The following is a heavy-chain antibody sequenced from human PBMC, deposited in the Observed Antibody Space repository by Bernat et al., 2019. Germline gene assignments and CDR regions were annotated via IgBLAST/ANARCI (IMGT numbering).Heavy chain of an antibody. CDR1: GLTFDDYA. Sequence: EVQLVESGGGVVQPGGSLRLSCAASGLTFDDYAMHWVRQAPWKGLEWVSLISGDGGSRYNADSVKGRITISRDNSKNSLYLQMNSLRTEDTALYYCAKDIRDFWSGYGGDNWFDPWGQGTLVTVSS. CDR3: AKDIRDFWSGYGGDNWFDP. V-gene: IGHV3-43*02. J-gene: IGHJ5*02. D-gene: IGHD3-3*01. CDR2: ISGDGGSR.